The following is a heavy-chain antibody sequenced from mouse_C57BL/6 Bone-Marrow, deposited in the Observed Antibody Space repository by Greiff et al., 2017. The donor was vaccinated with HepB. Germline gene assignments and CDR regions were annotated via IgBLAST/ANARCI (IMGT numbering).Heavy chain of an antibody. CDR2: IHPNSGST. CDR3: ARCSSGYVYFDV. D-gene: IGHD3-2*02. J-gene: IGHJ1*03. Sequence: QVQLQQPGAELVKPGASVKLSCKASGYTFTSYWIHWVKQRPGQGLEWIGMIHPNSGSTNYNEKFKSKATLTVDKSSSTAYMQLSSLTSEDSAVYYCARCSSGYVYFDVWGTGTTVTVSS. CDR1: GYTFTSYW. V-gene: IGHV1-64*01.